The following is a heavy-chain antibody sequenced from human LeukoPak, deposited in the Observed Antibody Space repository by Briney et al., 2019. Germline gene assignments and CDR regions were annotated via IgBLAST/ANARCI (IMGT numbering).Heavy chain of an antibody. CDR1: GFTFSNYG. J-gene: IGHJ5*02. Sequence: GGSLRLSCAASGFTFSNYGMHWVRQAPGKGLEWVAVIWYDGSNKYYADSVKGRFTISRDNSENTLYLQMNSLRAEDTAVYYCVGGAGAGNLKNCFAPWGGEPRVTVSS. CDR3: VGGAGAGNLKNCFAP. CDR2: IWYDGSNK. D-gene: IGHD3-16*01. V-gene: IGHV3-33*01.